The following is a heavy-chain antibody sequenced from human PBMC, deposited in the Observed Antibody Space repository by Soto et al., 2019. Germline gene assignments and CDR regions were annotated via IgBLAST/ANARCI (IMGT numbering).Heavy chain of an antibody. CDR1: GFTFSSYA. D-gene: IGHD3-22*01. CDR2: ISYDGSNK. CDR3: ARDRVRYYDSSGYLYYFDY. J-gene: IGHJ4*02. Sequence: GGSLRLSCAASGFTFSSYAMHWVRQAPGKGLEWVAVISYDGSNKYYADSVKGRFTISRDNSKNTLYLQMNSLRAEDTAVYYCARDRVRYYDSSGYLYYFDYWGQGTLVTVSS. V-gene: IGHV3-30-3*01.